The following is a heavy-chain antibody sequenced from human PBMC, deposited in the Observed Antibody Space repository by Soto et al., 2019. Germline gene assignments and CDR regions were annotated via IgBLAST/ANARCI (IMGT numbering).Heavy chain of an antibody. V-gene: IGHV4-34*01. D-gene: IGHD3-3*01. Sequence: SETLSLTCAVYGGSFSGYYWSWILQPPGNGLEWTGEINNSGSTNYNPSLKSRVTISVDTSKNQFSLKMSSVTAADTAVYYCARWEEGFWSGYYIYYGMDVWGQGTTVPVSS. J-gene: IGHJ6*02. CDR1: GGSFSGYY. CDR2: INNSGST. CDR3: ARWEEGFWSGYYIYYGMDV.